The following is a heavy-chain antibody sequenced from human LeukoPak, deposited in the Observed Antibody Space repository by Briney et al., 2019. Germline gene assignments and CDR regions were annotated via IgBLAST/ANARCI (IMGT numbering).Heavy chain of an antibody. V-gene: IGHV3-43D*04. CDR1: GFTFDDYA. CDR3: ASELLWFGELYLDY. Sequence: PGGSLRLSCAASGFTFDDYAMHWVRQAPGKGLEWVSLISWDGGSTYYADSVKGRFTISRDNSKNSLYLQMNSLRAEDTAVYYCASELLWFGELYLDYWGQGTLVTVSS. CDR2: ISWDGGST. J-gene: IGHJ4*02. D-gene: IGHD3-10*01.